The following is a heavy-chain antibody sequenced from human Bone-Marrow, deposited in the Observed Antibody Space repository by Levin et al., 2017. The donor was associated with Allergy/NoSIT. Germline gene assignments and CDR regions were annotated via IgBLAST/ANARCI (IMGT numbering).Heavy chain of an antibody. CDR1: GASITTSS. Sequence: SETLSLTCTVSGASITTSSWSWIRQPLGKGLEYIGYISYSGSTNHNPSLKSRVTMSADTSKNQLSLKITSVSAADTAVYYCVREMGTEGAYHMDVWGKGTTVTVSS. J-gene: IGHJ6*03. D-gene: IGHD1-26*01. CDR3: VREMGTEGAYHMDV. V-gene: IGHV4-59*01. CDR2: ISYSGST.